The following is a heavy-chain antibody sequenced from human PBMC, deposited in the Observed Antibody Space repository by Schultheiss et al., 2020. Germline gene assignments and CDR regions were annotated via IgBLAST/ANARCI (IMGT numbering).Heavy chain of an antibody. V-gene: IGHV4-59*01. D-gene: IGHD2-21*01. J-gene: IGHJ5*02. CDR3: ARGLWLDP. Sequence: SETLSLTCTVSGGSISSYYWGWIRQPPGKGLEWIGFIYYSGNTKYNPALKSRVTMTIDTSKRRFSLNLTSVTAADTAVYYCARGLWLDPWGQGNLVTVSA. CDR1: GGSISSYY. CDR2: IYYSGNT.